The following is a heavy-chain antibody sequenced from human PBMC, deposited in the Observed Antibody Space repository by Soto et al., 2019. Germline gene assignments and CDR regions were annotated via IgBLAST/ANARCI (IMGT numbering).Heavy chain of an antibody. Sequence: LRLSCAASGFTFDDYTMHWVRQAPGKGLEWVSLISWDGGSTYYADSVKGRFTISRDNSKNSLYLQMNGLRTEDTALYYCAKAMVGASYYYYYYGMDVWGQGTTVTVSS. J-gene: IGHJ6*02. CDR2: ISWDGGST. V-gene: IGHV3-43*01. D-gene: IGHD2-15*01. CDR3: AKAMVGASYYYYYYGMDV. CDR1: GFTFDDYT.